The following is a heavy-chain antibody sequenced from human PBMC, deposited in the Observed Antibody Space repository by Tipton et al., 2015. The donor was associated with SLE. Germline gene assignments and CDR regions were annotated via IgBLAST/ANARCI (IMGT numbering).Heavy chain of an antibody. CDR3: ARIYAAGDYYYGMDV. D-gene: IGHD6-13*01. J-gene: IGHJ6*02. CDR1: GGSINNYY. CDR2: IYYSGST. V-gene: IGHV4-59*01. Sequence: TLSLTCTVSGGSINNYYWSWIRQPPGKGLEWIGYIYYSGSTNYNPSLRSRVTISVDTSNNQFSLKLTSVTAADTAVYYCARIYAAGDYYYGMDVWGQGTTVTVSS.